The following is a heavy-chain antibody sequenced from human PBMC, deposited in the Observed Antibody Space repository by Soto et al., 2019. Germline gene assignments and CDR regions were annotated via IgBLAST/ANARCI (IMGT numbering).Heavy chain of an antibody. D-gene: IGHD2-2*01. J-gene: IGHJ3*01. V-gene: IGHV4-30-2*06. CDR3: ARGDQDDAFDV. CDR1: ADSISSGIYS. Sequence: QVQLQESGSGLVRPSQILSLTCTVSADSISSGIYSWTWIRQSPGKDLEWIAYIYHSGTTCYNPSLKSRATILVDTSKTQFSLRLTSVTAADTAVYYCARGDQDDAFDVWGQGTMVTVSS. CDR2: IYHSGTT.